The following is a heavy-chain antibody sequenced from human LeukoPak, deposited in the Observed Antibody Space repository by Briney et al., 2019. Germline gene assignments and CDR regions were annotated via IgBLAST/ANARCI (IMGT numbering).Heavy chain of an antibody. J-gene: IGHJ6*03. CDR2: MNPNSGNT. D-gene: IGHD1-26*01. CDR3: ARTPEWGKANYYYYMDV. V-gene: IGHV1-8*01. CDR1: GYTFTSYD. Sequence: AVKVSCKASGYTFTSYDINWVRQATGQGLEWMGWMNPNSGNTGYAQKFQGRVTVTRNTSISTAYMELGSLRSEDTAVYYCARTPEWGKANYYYYMDVWGKGTTVTVSS.